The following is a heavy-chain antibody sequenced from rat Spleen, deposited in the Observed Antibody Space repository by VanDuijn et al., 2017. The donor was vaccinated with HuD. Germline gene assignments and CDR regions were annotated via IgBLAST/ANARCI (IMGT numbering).Heavy chain of an antibody. CDR2: IIYDGSST. D-gene: IGHD1-12*02. J-gene: IGHJ3*01. Sequence: EVELVESGGGLVQPGRSMKLSCAASGFSFGDYAMAWVRQAPKKGLEWVATIIYDGSSTYYRDSVRGRFTVSRDNAKSTLYLQMDSLSSDDTATYYCARYGSFDNWFAFWGQGTLVTVSS. CDR1: GFSFGDYA. V-gene: IGHV5-17*01. CDR3: ARYGSFDNWFAF.